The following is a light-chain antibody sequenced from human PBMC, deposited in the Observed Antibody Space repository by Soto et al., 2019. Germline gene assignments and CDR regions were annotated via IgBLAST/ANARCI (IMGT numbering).Light chain of an antibody. J-gene: IGLJ1*01. Sequence: SALTQPASVSGSPGQSITISCTGTSSDVGGYNYVSWYQQHPGKAPKLMIYEVSNRPSGVSNRFSGSKSGNTASLTISGLQAEDEATYYCSSYTSSSTLVFGTGPKVTVL. CDR1: SSDVGGYNY. CDR2: EVS. CDR3: SSYTSSSTLV. V-gene: IGLV2-14*01.